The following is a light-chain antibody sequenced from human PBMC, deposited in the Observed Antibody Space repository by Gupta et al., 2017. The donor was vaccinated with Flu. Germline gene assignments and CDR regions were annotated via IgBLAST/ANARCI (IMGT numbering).Light chain of an antibody. CDR1: TLAHKH. CDR3: QVWDDTSVV. J-gene: IGLJ3*02. V-gene: IGLV3-1*01. CDR2: RDD. Sequence: PHQRSVSVPPCQTATITCSGDTLAHKHVYWYQQKAGQSPVVVIYRDDQRPAGIPDRCSASTCGNTATLTISGTQTGDEADYSCQVWDDTSVVFGGGTKVTVL.